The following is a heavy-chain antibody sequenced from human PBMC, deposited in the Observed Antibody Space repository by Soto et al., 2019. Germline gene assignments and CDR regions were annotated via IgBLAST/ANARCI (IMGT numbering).Heavy chain of an antibody. D-gene: IGHD2-2*01. V-gene: IGHV3-23*01. Sequence: EVQLLESGGGLVQPGGSLRLSCAASGFTFSSYAMSWVRQAPGKGLEWVSAISGSGGSTYYSDSVKGRFTISRDNYKNTLYQQNTSLRAEDTAVYYCASHKVPAAIFDYWGQGPLVTVPS. CDR2: ISGSGGST. CDR3: ASHKVPAAIFDY. CDR1: GFTFSSYA. J-gene: IGHJ4*02.